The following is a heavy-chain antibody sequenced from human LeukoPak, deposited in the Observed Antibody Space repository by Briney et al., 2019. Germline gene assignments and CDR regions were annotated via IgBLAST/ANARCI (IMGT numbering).Heavy chain of an antibody. V-gene: IGHV1-2*02. CDR3: ARVLYCSGGSCYSGDYYGMDV. J-gene: IGHJ6*02. D-gene: IGHD2-15*01. CDR1: GYTFTGYY. Sequence: GASVKVSCKASGYTFTGYYMHWVRQAPGQGLEWMGWINPNSGGTNYAQKFQGRVTMTRDTSISTAYMELSRLRSDDTAVYHCARVLYCSGGSCYSGDYYGMDVWGQGTTVTVSS. CDR2: INPNSGGT.